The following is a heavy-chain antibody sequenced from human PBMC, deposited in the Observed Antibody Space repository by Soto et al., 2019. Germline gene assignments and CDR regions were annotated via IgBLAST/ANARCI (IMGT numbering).Heavy chain of an antibody. CDR3: ATAFCTDGSSCGFDY. J-gene: IGHJ4*02. Sequence: GGSLRLSCAASGFTVSNNYMNWVRQAPGKGLESVSVLYSDGSTHYADSVKGRFTISRDIPKNTLYLQMNSLRVEDTALYYCATAFCTDGSSCGFDYWGQGALVTVSS. CDR2: LYSDGST. V-gene: IGHV3-53*01. D-gene: IGHD2-8*01. CDR1: GFTVSNNY.